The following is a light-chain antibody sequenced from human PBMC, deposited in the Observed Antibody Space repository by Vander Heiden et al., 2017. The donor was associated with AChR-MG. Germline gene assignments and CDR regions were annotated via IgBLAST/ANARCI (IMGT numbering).Light chain of an antibody. CDR1: QTISSSY. CDR3: QQYDSSIS. V-gene: IGKV3-20*01. J-gene: IGKJ5*01. Sequence: EIVLTPSPGTLSLSPGERATFSCRASQTISSSYLALYQQKPGQAPRLLFYGASSRATGIPDRFSGSGSGTDFTHSISRLEPEDFAVYYCQQYDSSISFGQGTRLEIK. CDR2: GAS.